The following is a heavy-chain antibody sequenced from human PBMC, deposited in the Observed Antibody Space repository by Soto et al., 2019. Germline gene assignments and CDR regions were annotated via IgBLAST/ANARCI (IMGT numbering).Heavy chain of an antibody. V-gene: IGHV3-49*05. Sequence: EVQLVESGGGLVKPGRSLKLSCTTSGFTFGDYAMSWFRQAPGKGLECVGFIRSKTYGGTTEYAASVKGTFTISRDDSKSTAYLQMDSPKIEDTAVYYCARLIEDRTGGPQGYFYYYGMDVWGQGTTVTVSS. J-gene: IGHJ6*02. CDR2: IRSKTYGGTT. D-gene: IGHD7-27*01. CDR3: ARLIEDRTGGPQGYFYYYGMDV. CDR1: GFTFGDYA.